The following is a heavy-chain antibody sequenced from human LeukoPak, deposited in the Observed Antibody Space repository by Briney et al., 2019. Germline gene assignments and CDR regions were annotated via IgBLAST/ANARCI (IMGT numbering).Heavy chain of an antibody. J-gene: IGHJ4*02. CDR3: ARGSYDYVWGSYRLPFDY. CDR2: INHSGST. CDR1: GGSFSGYY. D-gene: IGHD3-16*02. V-gene: IGHV4-34*01. Sequence: PSETLSLTCAVYGGSFSGYYWSWIRQPPGKGLEWIGEINHSGSTNYNPSLKSRVTISVDTSKNQFSLKLSSVTAADTAVYYCARGSYDYVWGSYRLPFDYWGQGTLVTASS.